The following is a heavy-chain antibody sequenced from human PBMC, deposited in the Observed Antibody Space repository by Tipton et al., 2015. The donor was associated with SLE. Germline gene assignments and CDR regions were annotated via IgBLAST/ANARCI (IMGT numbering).Heavy chain of an antibody. V-gene: IGHV4-61*02. CDR2: IFTSGST. Sequence: TLSLTCTVSGVSISLGSYYWSWIRQPAGKGLEWIGRIFTSGSTSYTPSLQSRVTVSIDPSKNQFSLKLTSVTSADTAVYYCASVPKRGSTWHAEYFQHWGPGTLVTVSS. J-gene: IGHJ1*01. D-gene: IGHD6-13*01. CDR3: ASVPKRGSTWHAEYFQH. CDR1: GVSISLGSYY.